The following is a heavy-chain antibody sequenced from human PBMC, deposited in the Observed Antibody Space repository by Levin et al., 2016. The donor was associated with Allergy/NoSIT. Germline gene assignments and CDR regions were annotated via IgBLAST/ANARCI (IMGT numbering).Heavy chain of an antibody. J-gene: IGHJ4*02. Sequence: VRQAPGKGLEWVSAISGSGGSTYYADSVKGRFTISRDNSKNTLYLQMNSLRAEDTAVYYCAKVYATLAYSSGWYPDYWGQGTLVTVSS. D-gene: IGHD6-19*01. CDR3: AKVYATLAYSSGWYPDY. CDR2: ISGSGGST. V-gene: IGHV3-23*01.